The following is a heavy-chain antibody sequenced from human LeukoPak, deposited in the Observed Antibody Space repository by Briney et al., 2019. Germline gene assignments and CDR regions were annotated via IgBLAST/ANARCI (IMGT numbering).Heavy chain of an antibody. D-gene: IGHD2-2*01. J-gene: IGHJ4*02. CDR1: GYTFTSYY. CDR3: ARITGGIYCSSTSCSKISGDFDY. V-gene: IGHV1-46*01. Sequence: ASVKVSCKASGYTFTSYYMHWVRQALGQGLEWMGIINPSGGSTSYAQKFQGRVTMTRDTSTSTVYMELSSLRSEDTAVYYCARITGGIYCSSTSCSKISGDFDYWGQGTLVTVSS. CDR2: INPSGGST.